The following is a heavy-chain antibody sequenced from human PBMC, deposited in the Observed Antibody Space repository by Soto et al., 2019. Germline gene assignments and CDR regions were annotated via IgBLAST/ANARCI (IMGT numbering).Heavy chain of an antibody. CDR3: ARSGGYSYGGDYYYYVLDF. CDR2: IYHSGST. J-gene: IGHJ6*02. CDR1: GGSISSGGYS. Sequence: SETLSLTCAVSGGSISSGGYSWSWIRQPPGKGLEWIGYIYHSGSTYYNPSLKSRVTISVDRSKNQFSLKLSSVTAADTAVYYCARSGGYSYGGDYYYYVLDFCAQGTTVTGS. V-gene: IGHV4-30-2*01. D-gene: IGHD5-18*01.